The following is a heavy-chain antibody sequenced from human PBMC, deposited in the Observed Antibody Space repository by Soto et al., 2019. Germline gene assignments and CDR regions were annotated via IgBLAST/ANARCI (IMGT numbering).Heavy chain of an antibody. V-gene: IGHV6-1*01. CDR2: TYYKSKWYN. Sequence: SQTLSLTCAISGDSVSSNSVAWNWIRQSPSRGLEWLGRTYYKSKWYNNYAASVKSRITINPDTSKNQFSLQLNSVTPEDTAIYYCARGDQRFDYWGQGTLVTVSS. J-gene: IGHJ4*02. CDR3: ARGDQRFDY. D-gene: IGHD3-16*01. CDR1: GDSVSSNSVA.